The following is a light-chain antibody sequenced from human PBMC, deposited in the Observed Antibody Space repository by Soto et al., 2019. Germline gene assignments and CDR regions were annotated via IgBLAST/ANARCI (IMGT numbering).Light chain of an antibody. CDR2: LNSDGSH. V-gene: IGLV4-69*01. CDR1: SGHSSYA. J-gene: IGLJ2*01. CDR3: QTWGTGIQV. Sequence: QPVLTQSPSASASLGASVKLTCTLSSGHSSYAIAWHQQQPEKGPRYLMKLNSDGSHSKGDGIPDRFSGSSSGAERHLTISSLQSEDEADYYCQTWGTGIQVFGGGTKVTVL.